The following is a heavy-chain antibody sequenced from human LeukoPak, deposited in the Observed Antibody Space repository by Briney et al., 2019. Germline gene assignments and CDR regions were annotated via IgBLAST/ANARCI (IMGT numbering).Heavy chain of an antibody. J-gene: IGHJ3*02. V-gene: IGHV7-4-1*02. CDR2: INTNTGNP. CDR3: ARDPGVEDAFDI. Sequence: GASVKVSCMASGYISTDYALNWVRQAPGQGLEWMGWINTNTGNPTYAQGFTGRFVFSLDTSVSTAYVEISSLKAEDTAVYYCARDPGVEDAFDIWGQGTTVTVSS. CDR1: GYISTDYA. D-gene: IGHD7-27*01.